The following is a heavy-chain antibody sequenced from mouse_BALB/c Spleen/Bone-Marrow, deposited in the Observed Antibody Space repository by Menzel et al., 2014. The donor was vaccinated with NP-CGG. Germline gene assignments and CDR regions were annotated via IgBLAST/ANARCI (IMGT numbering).Heavy chain of an antibody. V-gene: IGHV1S81*02. D-gene: IGHD1-1*01. Sequence: VLLQQSGAELVKPGASVKLSCKASGYTFTSYYMYWVKPRPGQGLEWIGEINPSNGGTNFNEKFKSKATLTVDKSSNTAYVQLSSLTSEDSAVYHCTRSNYGYWFFDVWGAGTTVTVSS. CDR1: GYTFTSYY. CDR2: INPSNGGT. CDR3: TRSNYGYWFFDV. J-gene: IGHJ1*01.